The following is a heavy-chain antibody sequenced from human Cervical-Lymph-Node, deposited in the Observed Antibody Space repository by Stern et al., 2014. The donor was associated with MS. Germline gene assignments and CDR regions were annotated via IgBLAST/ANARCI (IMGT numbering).Heavy chain of an antibody. D-gene: IGHD1-1*01. CDR3: ARDTSSPERSDW. CDR2: ITNVGST. Sequence: EVQLVESGGGVIQPGGSLRLSCTASGVTVSRDYMTWVRQAPGQGLEWVSIITNVGSTYYTDSVKGRFTISRDDYKNTVYLHMTSLRAEDTAMYYCARDTSSPERSDWWGQGTLVTVSS. J-gene: IGHJ4*02. V-gene: IGHV3-53*01. CDR1: GVTVSRDY.